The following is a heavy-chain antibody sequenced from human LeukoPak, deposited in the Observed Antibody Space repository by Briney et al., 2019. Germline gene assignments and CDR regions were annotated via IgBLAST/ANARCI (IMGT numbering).Heavy chain of an antibody. V-gene: IGHV3-23*01. D-gene: IGHD3/OR15-3a*01. J-gene: IGHJ4*02. CDR1: GFIFSSYA. CDR2: ISGSGGST. CDR3: AKVWDWGIGSY. Sequence: GGSLRLSCAACGFIFSSYAMSWVRQAPGKGLEWVSAISGSGGSTYYADSVKGRFTISRDNSKNTLYLQMNSLRAEDTTVYYCAKVWDWGIGSYWGQGTLVTVSS.